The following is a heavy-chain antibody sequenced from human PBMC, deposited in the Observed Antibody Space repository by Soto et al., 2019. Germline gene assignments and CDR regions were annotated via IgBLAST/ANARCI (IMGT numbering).Heavy chain of an antibody. CDR3: AIYFYSPGYCSSTSCTRAFDI. D-gene: IGHD2-2*03. CDR1: GDNVSSNSAA. V-gene: IGHV6-1*01. J-gene: IGHJ3*02. CDR2: TYYRSKWYN. Sequence: SQTLSLTCAISGDNVSSNSAAWNWIRQSPSRGLEWLGRTYYRSKWYNDYAVSVKSRITINPDTSKNQFSLQLNSVTPEDTAVYYCAIYFYSPGYCSSTSCTRAFDIWGQGTMVTVSS.